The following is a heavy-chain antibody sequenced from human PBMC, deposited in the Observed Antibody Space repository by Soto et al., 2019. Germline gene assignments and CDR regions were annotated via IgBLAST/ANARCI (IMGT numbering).Heavy chain of an antibody. J-gene: IGHJ4*02. D-gene: IGHD2-15*01. Sequence: GGSLRLSCAASGFTFSSYGMHWVRRAPGKGLEWVAVISYDGSNKYYADSVKGRFTISRDNSKNTLYLQMNSLRAEDTAVYYCAGTPGGYWGQGTLVTVSS. CDR1: GFTFSSYG. CDR2: ISYDGSNK. V-gene: IGHV3-30*03. CDR3: AGTPGGY.